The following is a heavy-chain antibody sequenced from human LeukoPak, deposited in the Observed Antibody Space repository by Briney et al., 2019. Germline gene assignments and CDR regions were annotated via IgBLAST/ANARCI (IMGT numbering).Heavy chain of an antibody. CDR1: GGSISSGDYY. D-gene: IGHD6-13*01. Sequence: SETLSLTCTVSGGSISSGDYYWSWIRQPPGKGLEWIGYIYYSGSTYYNPSLKSRVTISVDTSKNQFSLKLSSVTAADTAVYYCARAYSSSWYGYYYMDVWGKGTTVTVSS. CDR2: IYYSGST. V-gene: IGHV4-30-4*01. J-gene: IGHJ6*03. CDR3: ARAYSSSWYGYYYMDV.